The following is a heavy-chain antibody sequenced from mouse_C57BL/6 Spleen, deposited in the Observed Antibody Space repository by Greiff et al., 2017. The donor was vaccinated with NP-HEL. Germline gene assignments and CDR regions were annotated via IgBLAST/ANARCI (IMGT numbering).Heavy chain of an antibody. CDR1: GFSLTSYG. CDR3: ATGSSLAMDY. D-gene: IGHD1-1*01. CDR2: IWGGGST. V-gene: IGHV2-9*01. Sequence: VNVVESGPGLVAPSQSLSITCTVSGFSLTSYGVYWVRQPPGKGLVWLGVIWGGGSTNYNSALMSRLSISKDNSKSHVFLKMNSLQTDDTAMYYCATGSSLAMDYWGQGTSVTVSS. J-gene: IGHJ4*01.